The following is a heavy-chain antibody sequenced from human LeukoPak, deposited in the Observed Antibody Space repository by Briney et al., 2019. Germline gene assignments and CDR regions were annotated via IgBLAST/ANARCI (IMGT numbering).Heavy chain of an antibody. CDR3: AKDRVFGVVTPRGWFDP. V-gene: IGHV3-23*01. CDR2: ISGSGGST. Sequence: GGSLRLSCAASGFTFSSYAMSWVRQAPGKGLEWVSPISGSGGSTYYADSVKGRFTISRDNSKNTLYLQMNSLRAEDTAVYYCAKDRVFGVVTPRGWFDPWGQGTLVTVSS. J-gene: IGHJ5*02. D-gene: IGHD3-3*01. CDR1: GFTFSSYA.